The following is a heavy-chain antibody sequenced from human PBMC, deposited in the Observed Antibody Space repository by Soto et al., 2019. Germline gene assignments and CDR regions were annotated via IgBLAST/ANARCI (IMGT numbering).Heavy chain of an antibody. CDR3: ARLFGLDGSGTPYGQDV. V-gene: IGHV3-74*01. J-gene: IGHJ6*02. CDR1: GFTFSSYW. Sequence: EVQLVESGGGLVQPGGSLRLSCAASGFTFSSYWMHWVRQAPGKGLVWVSRINSDGSSTSYADSVKGRFTISRDNAXNXXYLQMNSLRAEDTAVYYCARLFGLDGSGTPYGQDVWGQGTTVTVSS. D-gene: IGHD3-10*01. CDR2: INSDGSST.